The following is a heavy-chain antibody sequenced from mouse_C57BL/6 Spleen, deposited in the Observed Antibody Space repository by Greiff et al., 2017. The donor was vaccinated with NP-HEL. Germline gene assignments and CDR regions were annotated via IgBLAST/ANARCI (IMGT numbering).Heavy chain of an antibody. CDR2: INPNNGGT. Sequence: VQLQQSGPELVKPGASVKISCKASGYTFTDYYMNWVKQSHGKSLEWIGDINPNNGGTSYNQKFKGKATLTVDKSSSTAYMELRSLTSEDSAVYYCASLQFSLYAMDYWGQGTSVTVSS. V-gene: IGHV1-26*01. CDR1: GYTFTDYY. CDR3: ASLQFSLYAMDY. J-gene: IGHJ4*01.